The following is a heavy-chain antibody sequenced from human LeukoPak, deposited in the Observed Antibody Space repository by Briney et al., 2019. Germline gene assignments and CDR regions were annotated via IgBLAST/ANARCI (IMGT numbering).Heavy chain of an antibody. CDR2: INHSGST. J-gene: IGHJ5*02. Sequence: SETLSLTCTVSGGSISSYYWSWIRQPPGKGLEWIGEINHSGSTNYNPSLKSRVTISVDTSKNQFSLKLSSVTAADTAVYYCARGDKKENQSGPSGYFDPWGQGTLVTVSS. CDR1: GGSISSYY. V-gene: IGHV4-34*01. D-gene: IGHD3-10*01. CDR3: ARGDKKENQSGPSGYFDP.